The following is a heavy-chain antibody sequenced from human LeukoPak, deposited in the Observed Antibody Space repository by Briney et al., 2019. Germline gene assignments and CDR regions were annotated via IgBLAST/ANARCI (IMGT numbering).Heavy chain of an antibody. CDR2: IYYSGST. CDR3: ARHRIAARGSFDY. V-gene: IGHV4-39*01. Sequence: SETLSLTCSVSGASISSYYWSWIRQPPGRGLEWIGSIYYSGSTYYNPSLKSRVTISEDTSKNQFSLKLNSVTAAGTAVYYCARHRIAARGSFDYWGQGTLVTVSS. CDR1: GASISSYY. J-gene: IGHJ4*02. D-gene: IGHD6-6*01.